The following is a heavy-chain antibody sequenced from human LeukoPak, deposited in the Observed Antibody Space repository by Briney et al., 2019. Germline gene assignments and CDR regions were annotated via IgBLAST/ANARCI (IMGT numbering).Heavy chain of an antibody. V-gene: IGHV3-30-3*01. Sequence: GGTLRLSCAASGFTFSSYAMHWVRQDPGKGLEWVAVISYDGSNKYYADSVKGRFTISRDNSKNTLYLQMNSLRAEDTAVYYCAGGLPDYWGQGTLVTVSS. J-gene: IGHJ4*02. CDR2: ISYDGSNK. CDR1: GFTFSSYA. CDR3: AGGLPDY. D-gene: IGHD3-16*01.